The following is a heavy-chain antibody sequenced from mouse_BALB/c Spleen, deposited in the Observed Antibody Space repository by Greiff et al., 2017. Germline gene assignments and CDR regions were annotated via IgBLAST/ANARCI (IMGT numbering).Heavy chain of an antibody. V-gene: IGHV7-3*02. CDR3: ARDRYLDY. CDR1: GFTFTDYY. J-gene: IGHJ2*01. Sequence: EVQVVESGGGLVQPGGSLRLSCATSGFTFTDYYMSWVRQPPGKALEWLGFIRNKANGYTTEYSASVKGRFTISRDNSQSILYLQMNTLRAEDSATYYCARDRYLDYWGQGTTRTVSS. CDR2: IRNKANGYTT.